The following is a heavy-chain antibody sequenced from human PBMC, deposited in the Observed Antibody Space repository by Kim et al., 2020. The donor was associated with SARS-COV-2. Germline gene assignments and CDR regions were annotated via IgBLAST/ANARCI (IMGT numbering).Heavy chain of an antibody. V-gene: IGHV1-18*01. Sequence: ASVKVSCKASGYTFTSYGISWVRQAPGQGLEWMGWISAYNGNTNYAQKLQGRVTMTTDTSTSTAYMELRSLRSDDTAVYYCARDHPPVGATTYYYYYGMDVWGQGTTVTVSS. CDR3: ARDHPPVGATTYYYYYGMDV. CDR2: ISAYNGNT. J-gene: IGHJ6*02. CDR1: GYTFTSYG. D-gene: IGHD1-26*01.